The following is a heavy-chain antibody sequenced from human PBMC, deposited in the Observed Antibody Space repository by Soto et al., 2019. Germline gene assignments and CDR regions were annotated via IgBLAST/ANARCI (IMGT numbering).Heavy chain of an antibody. CDR1: GLTFSNVW. V-gene: IGHV3-15*07. CDR3: TSHVWPRGQRDY. CDR2: IKSKTDGGTT. Sequence: EVQLVESGGGFVKPGGSLRLSCAASGLTFSNVWMNWVRQAPGKGLEWVGRIKSKTDGGTTDYAAPVKGRFTISRDDSNNTLYLQMNRLKTDDTGVYYCTSHVWPRGQRDYWGQETLVTVSP. D-gene: IGHD6-25*01. J-gene: IGHJ4*02.